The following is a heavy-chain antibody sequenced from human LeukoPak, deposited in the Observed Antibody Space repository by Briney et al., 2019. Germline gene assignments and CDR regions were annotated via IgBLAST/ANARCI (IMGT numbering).Heavy chain of an antibody. CDR1: GYTFTGYY. CDR2: INPNSGGT. CDR3: ATTFLMVYAIMFDY. J-gene: IGHJ4*02. V-gene: IGHV1-2*02. Sequence: ASVKVSCXASGYTFTGYYMHWVRQAPGQGLEWMGWINPNSGGTNYAQKFQGRVTMTRDTSISTAYMELSRLRSDDTAVYYCATTFLMVYAIMFDYWGQGTLVTVSS. D-gene: IGHD2-8*01.